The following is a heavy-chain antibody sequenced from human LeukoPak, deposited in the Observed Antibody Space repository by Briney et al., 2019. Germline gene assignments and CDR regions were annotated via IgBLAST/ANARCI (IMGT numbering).Heavy chain of an antibody. CDR3: AKSPGGYSYGFNYFDY. D-gene: IGHD5-18*01. CDR1: GFTFSSYG. Sequence: PGGSLRLSCAASGFTFSSYGMHWVRQAPGKGLEWVAVISYDGSNKYYADSVKGRFTISRDNSKNTLYLQMNSLRAEDTAVYYCAKSPGGYSYGFNYFDYWGQGTLVTVSS. CDR2: ISYDGSNK. V-gene: IGHV3-30*18. J-gene: IGHJ4*02.